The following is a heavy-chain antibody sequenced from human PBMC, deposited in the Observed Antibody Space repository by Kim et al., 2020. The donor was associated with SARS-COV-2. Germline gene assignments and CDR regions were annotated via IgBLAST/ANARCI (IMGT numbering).Heavy chain of an antibody. Sequence: NYHTSLKSRVTISVDTSKNQFSLKLSSVTAADTAVYYCARASGWFPYFDYWGQGTPVTVSS. D-gene: IGHD6-19*01. V-gene: IGHV4-59*01. J-gene: IGHJ4*02. CDR3: ARASGWFPYFDY.